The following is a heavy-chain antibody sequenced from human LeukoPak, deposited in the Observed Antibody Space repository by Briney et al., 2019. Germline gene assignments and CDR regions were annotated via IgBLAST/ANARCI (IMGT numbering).Heavy chain of an antibody. CDR1: GYTLTELS. Sequence: ASVKVSCKVSGYTLTELSMHWVRQAPGKGFEWMGGFDPEDGETIYAQKFQGRVTMTEDTSTDTAYMELSSLRSEDTAVYYCAILDTAMVTSAYWGQGTLVTVSS. CDR2: FDPEDGET. V-gene: IGHV1-24*01. J-gene: IGHJ4*02. D-gene: IGHD5-18*01. CDR3: AILDTAMVTSAY.